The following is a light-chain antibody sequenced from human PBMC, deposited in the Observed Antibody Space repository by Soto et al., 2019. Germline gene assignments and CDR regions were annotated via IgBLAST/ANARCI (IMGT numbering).Light chain of an antibody. J-gene: IGLJ1*01. CDR3: NSYTSSTSRPYV. CDR2: EVS. V-gene: IGLV2-14*01. CDR1: TNDVGGYNY. Sequence: QSVLPHPASVSGSPGQSITISCTGTTNDVGGYNYVSWCQQHPGKAPKLLIFEVSSRPSGVSNRFSGSKSGNTASLTISALQAEDEADYFCNSYTSSTSRPYVFGTGTKVTVL.